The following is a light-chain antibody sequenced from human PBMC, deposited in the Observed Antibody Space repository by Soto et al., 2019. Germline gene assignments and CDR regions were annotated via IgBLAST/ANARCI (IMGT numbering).Light chain of an antibody. CDR2: DNN. J-gene: IGLJ1*01. CDR1: SSNIGNTY. V-gene: IGLV1-51*01. Sequence: QSVLTQPPSVSAAPGQKVTISCSGSSSNIGNTYVSWYQQLPGTAPKFLIYDNNKRPSGIPDRFSDSKSGTSATLAITGLQTGDEADYYCGTWDSSLSAYVFGTGTKVTVL. CDR3: GTWDSSLSAYV.